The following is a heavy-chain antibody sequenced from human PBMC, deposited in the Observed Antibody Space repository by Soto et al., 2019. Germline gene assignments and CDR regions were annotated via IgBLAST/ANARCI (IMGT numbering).Heavy chain of an antibody. CDR3: SRRAPEGFDP. CDR2: INHSGNT. V-gene: IGHV4-39*01. CDR1: VGSIGTSGYY. J-gene: IGHJ5*02. Sequence: PSETLSLSCAFSVGSIGTSGYYLGWIRQAPGKGLEWIGSINHSGNTYLSPSLKDRVTMSVDTSKNSFSLKLRSATAADTGLYYCSRRAPEGFDPWGQGTLVTVSS.